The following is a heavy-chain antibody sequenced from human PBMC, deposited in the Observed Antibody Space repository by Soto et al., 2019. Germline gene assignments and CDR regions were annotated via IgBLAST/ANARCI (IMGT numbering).Heavy chain of an antibody. Sequence: QVQLQESGPGLVKPSQTLSLTCTVSGGSISSGDYYWSWIRQSPGKGLEWIGHIYDRGSTYSTPSLNSRVFILVDTSKNQFSLNLNSVTAADTAVYYCARGLSGDKVDYWGRGTLVTVSS. J-gene: IGHJ4*02. CDR2: IYDRGST. D-gene: IGHD7-27*01. CDR3: ARGLSGDKVDY. V-gene: IGHV4-30-4*01. CDR1: GGSISSGDYY.